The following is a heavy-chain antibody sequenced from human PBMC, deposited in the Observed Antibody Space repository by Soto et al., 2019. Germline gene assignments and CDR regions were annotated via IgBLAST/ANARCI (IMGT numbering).Heavy chain of an antibody. Sequence: ASETLSLTCTVSGGSISSYYWSWIRQPPGKGLEWIGYIYYSGSTNYNPSLKSRVTISVDTSKNQFSLKLSSVTAADTAVYYCAVITFGGRFSNWFDPWGQGTLVTVSS. V-gene: IGHV4-59*01. CDR2: IYYSGST. CDR3: AVITFGGRFSNWFDP. J-gene: IGHJ5*02. D-gene: IGHD3-16*01. CDR1: GGSISSYY.